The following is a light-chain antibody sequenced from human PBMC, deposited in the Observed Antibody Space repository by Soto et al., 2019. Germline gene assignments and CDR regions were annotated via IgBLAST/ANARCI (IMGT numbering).Light chain of an antibody. J-gene: IGKJ4*01. Sequence: EIVLTQSPGTLSLSPWEIATLSCRASQSVSSSYLAMYQQKPVQAPRLLIYGASTGASRIPDRFSGSGSGTDFTLTISRLDPEDFAVYYCRQYGRSLGFAVGGGTKVDI. CDR2: GAS. CDR1: QSVSSSY. V-gene: IGKV3-20*01. CDR3: RQYGRSLGFA.